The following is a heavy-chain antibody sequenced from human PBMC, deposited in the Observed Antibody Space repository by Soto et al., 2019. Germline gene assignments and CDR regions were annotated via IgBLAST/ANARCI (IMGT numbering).Heavy chain of an antibody. D-gene: IGHD3-3*01. V-gene: IGHV3-15*01. J-gene: IGHJ6*04. Sequence: GGSLRLSCTASGFTFSNAWISWVRQAPGKGLEWVGRIKSKTDGGTTDFAAPVKGRFSISRDDSKDTVYLQMNSLKAEDTAVYYCTASGHYHDFLDVWGKGTTVTVSS. CDR3: TASGHYHDFLDV. CDR2: IKSKTDGGTT. CDR1: GFTFSNAW.